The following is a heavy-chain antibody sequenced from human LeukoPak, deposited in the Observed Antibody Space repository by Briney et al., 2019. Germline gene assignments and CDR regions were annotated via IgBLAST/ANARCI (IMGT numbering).Heavy chain of an antibody. CDR3: GRDGVGADGIDY. V-gene: IGHV3-48*03. CDR1: GFTFSSYE. Sequence: PGGSLRLSWAASGFTFSSYEMNWVRQAPGKGLEWVSYISSSGSTIYYAYSVSGRFTISADNAKNSLYLQMNSVRVEDTAVYYCGRDGVGADGIDYWGQGTLVTVSS. D-gene: IGHD1-26*01. J-gene: IGHJ4*02. CDR2: ISSSGSTI.